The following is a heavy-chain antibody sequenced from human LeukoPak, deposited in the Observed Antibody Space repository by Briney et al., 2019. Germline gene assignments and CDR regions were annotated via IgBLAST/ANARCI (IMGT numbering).Heavy chain of an antibody. CDR1: GFTFDDYA. J-gene: IGHJ6*02. CDR3: AKDRLPGGLYGMDV. V-gene: IGHV3-9*01. CDR2: ISWNSGSI. D-gene: IGHD2-15*01. Sequence: GRSLRLSCAASGFTFDDYAMHWVRQAPGKGLEWVSGISWNSGSIGYADSVKGRFTISRGNAKNSLYLQMNSLRAEDTALYYCAKDRLPGGLYGMDVWGQGTTVTVSS.